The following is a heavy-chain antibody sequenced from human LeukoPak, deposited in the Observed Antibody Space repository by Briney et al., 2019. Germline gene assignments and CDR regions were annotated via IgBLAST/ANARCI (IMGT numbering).Heavy chain of an antibody. J-gene: IGHJ4*02. D-gene: IGHD3-10*01. CDR1: GYTFTSYY. Sequence: ASVTVSCTASGYTFTSYYIHWVRQAPGQGLEYMGIIIPSGVNTNYAQKFQGRVRMTRDTSTSTVYLELSSLRSEDTAVYYCAREPQESYRFDYWGQGTLVTVSS. CDR2: IIPSGVNT. CDR3: AREPQESYRFDY. V-gene: IGHV1-46*01.